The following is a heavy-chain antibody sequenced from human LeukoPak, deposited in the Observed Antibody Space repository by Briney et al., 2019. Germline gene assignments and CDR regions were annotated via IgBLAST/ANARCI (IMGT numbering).Heavy chain of an antibody. CDR2: ISSSSSYI. V-gene: IGHV3-21*01. CDR3: ARPKLGGGFTNNAY. Sequence: GGSLRLSCAASGFTFSSYSMNWVRQAPGKGLEWVSSISSSSSYIYYADSVKGRFTISRDNAKNSLYLQMNRLRAEDTAVYYCARPKLGGGFTNNAYWGQGPRVPASS. D-gene: IGHD3-16*01. CDR1: GFTFSSYS. J-gene: IGHJ4*02.